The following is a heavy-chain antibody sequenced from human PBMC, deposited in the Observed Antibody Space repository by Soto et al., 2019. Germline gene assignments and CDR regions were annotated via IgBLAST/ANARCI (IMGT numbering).Heavy chain of an antibody. CDR2: IIPIPGTA. CDR3: ARSQGSSTSLEIYYYYYYGMEV. D-gene: IGHD2-2*01. Sequence: QVQLVQSGAEVKKPGSSVKVSCKASGGTFGSYAISWVRQAPGQGLEWMGGIIPIPGTANYAQKFQGTVTIDADESTSTAYMELSSLRSEDTAVYYCARSQGSSTSLEIYYYYYYGMEVWGQGTTVTVSS. J-gene: IGHJ6*02. CDR1: GGTFGSYA. V-gene: IGHV1-69*01.